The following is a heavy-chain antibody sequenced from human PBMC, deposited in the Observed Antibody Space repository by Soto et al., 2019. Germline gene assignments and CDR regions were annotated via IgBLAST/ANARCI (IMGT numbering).Heavy chain of an antibody. CDR1: GFTFSSYE. CDR3: ARDGYSYGSPFDY. D-gene: IGHD5-18*01. V-gene: IGHV3-48*03. CDR2: ISTSGDTK. J-gene: IGHJ4*02. Sequence: PGGSLRLSCAASGFTFSSYEMNWVRQAPGKGLEWVSYISTSGDTKYYADSVKCRFTISRDNAKNSLYLQMNSLRAEDTAVYYCARDGYSYGSPFDYWGQGTLVTVSS.